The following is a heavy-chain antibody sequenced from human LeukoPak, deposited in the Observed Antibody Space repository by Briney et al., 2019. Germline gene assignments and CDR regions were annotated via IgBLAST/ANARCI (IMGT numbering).Heavy chain of an antibody. J-gene: IGHJ3*02. CDR1: GGSINNYY. V-gene: IGHV4-4*07. CDR2: IYTRGST. D-gene: IGHD2-15*01. CDR3: ARGRYCSADICSGGDAFDI. Sequence: PSETLSLTCTVSGGSINNYYWSWIRQPAGKGLEWIGRIYTRGSTNYNPYLKSRGTMSVDTSKNQIPLKLSSVTAADTAVYYCARGRYCSADICSGGDAFDIWGQGTMVSVSS.